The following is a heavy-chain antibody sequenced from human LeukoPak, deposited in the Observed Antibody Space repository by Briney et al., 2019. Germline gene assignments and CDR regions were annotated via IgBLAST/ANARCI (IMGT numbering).Heavy chain of an antibody. CDR3: AKKQGDAFDF. J-gene: IGHJ3*01. CDR2: ISWNSGSI. CDR1: GFTFDDYA. Sequence: GGSLRLSCAASGFTFDDYAMHWVRQAPGKGLEWVSGISWNSGSIGYADSVKGRFTISRDNAKNSLYPQMNSLRAEDMACYYCAKKQGDAFDFWGQGTIVIVSS. V-gene: IGHV3-9*03.